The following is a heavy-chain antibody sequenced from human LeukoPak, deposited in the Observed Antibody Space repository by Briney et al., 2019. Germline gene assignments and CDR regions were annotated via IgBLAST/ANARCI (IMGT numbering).Heavy chain of an antibody. CDR2: INPNTGVT. V-gene: IGHV1-2*06. D-gene: IGHD5-18*01. CDR3: ARQLSPYAFDI. J-gene: IGHJ3*02. CDR1: GYTFTAYY. Sequence: ASVKVSCKASGYTFTAYYMHWVRQAPGQGLEWMGRINPNTGVTNFAQRFQGRVTMTRDTSIGTAYLELNRLTSDDMAVYYCARQLSPYAFDIWGQGTVVTVSS.